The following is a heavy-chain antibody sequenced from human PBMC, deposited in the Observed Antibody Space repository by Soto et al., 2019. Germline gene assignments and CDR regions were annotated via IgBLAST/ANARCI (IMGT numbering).Heavy chain of an antibody. Sequence: PGGSLRLSCAASGLSFSSYAMSWVRQAPGKGLEWVSAISGSGGSTYYADSVKGRFTISRDNSKNTLYLQVNSLRAEDTAVYYCAKGTGITLYYYMDVSGKGTTVTVSS. D-gene: IGHD1-1*01. CDR1: GLSFSSYA. J-gene: IGHJ6*03. CDR3: AKGTGITLYYYMDV. V-gene: IGHV3-23*01. CDR2: ISGSGGST.